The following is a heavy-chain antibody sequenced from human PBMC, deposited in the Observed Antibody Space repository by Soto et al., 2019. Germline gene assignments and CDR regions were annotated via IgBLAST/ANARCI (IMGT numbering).Heavy chain of an antibody. CDR3: ARGSWYSSSPVDY. V-gene: IGHV4-34*01. CDR2: INHSGST. D-gene: IGHD6-6*01. CDR1: GGSFSGYY. J-gene: IGHJ4*02. Sequence: PSETLSLTCAVYGGSFSGYYWSWTRQPPGKGLEWIGEINHSGSTNYNPSLKSRVTISVDTSKNQFSLKLSSVTAADTAVYYCARGSWYSSSPVDYWGQGTLVTVSS.